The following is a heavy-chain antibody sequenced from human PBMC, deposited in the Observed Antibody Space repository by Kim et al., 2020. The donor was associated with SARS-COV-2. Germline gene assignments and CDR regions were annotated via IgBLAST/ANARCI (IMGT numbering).Heavy chain of an antibody. CDR1: GGSISSYY. CDR3: AGAGESGWFRVISGMDV. D-gene: IGHD3-10*01. J-gene: IGHJ6*02. Sequence: SETLSLTCTVSGGSISSYYWSWIRQPPGKGLEWIGYIYYSGSTNYNPSLKSRVTISVDTSKNQFSLKLSSVTAAETAVYYCAGAGESGWFRVISGMDVWGQGTTVTVSS. CDR2: IYYSGST. V-gene: IGHV4-59*13.